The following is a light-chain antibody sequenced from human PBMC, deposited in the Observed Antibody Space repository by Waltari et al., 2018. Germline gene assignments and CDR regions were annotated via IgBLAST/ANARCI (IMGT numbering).Light chain of an antibody. CDR1: KSISSW. J-gene: IGKJ1*01. V-gene: IGKV1-5*03. Sequence: DIQMTQSPSTLSASVADRVTITCRALKSISSWLAWYQQKPGKAPKLLIYKASSLESGVPSRFSGSGSGTEFTLTISSLQPDDFATYYCQQYNSYSRTFGQGTKVEIK. CDR3: QQYNSYSRT. CDR2: KAS.